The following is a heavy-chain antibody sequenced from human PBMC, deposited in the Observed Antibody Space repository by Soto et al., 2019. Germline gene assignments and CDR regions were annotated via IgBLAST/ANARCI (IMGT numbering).Heavy chain of an antibody. Sequence: EVQLLESGGALVQPGGSLRLSCVTSGFTFSTHAMYWVRQAPGQGLGWVSTISYSDDSTYYADSVKGRFTISRDNSKNTLSLQMNSLRAEDTAVYYCAKGAVASSVRNYFDYWGQGTLVTVSS. CDR1: GFTFSTHA. CDR3: AKGAVASSVRNYFDY. CDR2: ISYSDDST. V-gene: IGHV3-23*01. J-gene: IGHJ4*02. D-gene: IGHD2-15*01.